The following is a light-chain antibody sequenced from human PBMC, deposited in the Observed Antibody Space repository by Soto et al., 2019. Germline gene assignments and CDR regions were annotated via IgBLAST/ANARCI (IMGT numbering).Light chain of an antibody. CDR3: GVWDDSLSGVL. J-gene: IGLJ2*01. V-gene: IGLV1-47*01. CDR1: TSNIGSNH. Sequence: QSVLTQPPSVSATPGQRVTISCSGGTSNIGSNHVFWYQQFPGTAPRVLIYRRNLRPSGVPDRFSGSKSGTSASLDISGLRSEDEAEYYCGVWDDSLSGVLFGGGTKVTVL. CDR2: RRN.